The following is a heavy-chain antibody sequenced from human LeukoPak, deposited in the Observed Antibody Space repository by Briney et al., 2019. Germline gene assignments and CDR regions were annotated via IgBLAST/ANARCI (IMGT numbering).Heavy chain of an antibody. CDR2: ISAGGVST. V-gene: IGHV3-23*01. CDR3: AKDIYPRADSSSPYFDY. J-gene: IGHJ4*02. CDR1: GFTFSSYA. Sequence: GGSLRLSCAASGFTFSSYAMSWVRQAPGKGLEWVSAISAGGVSTYYADSVKGRFTISRDNSKNTLYLQMNSLRAEDTAAYSCAKDIYPRADSSSPYFDYWGQGTLVTVSS. D-gene: IGHD6-6*01.